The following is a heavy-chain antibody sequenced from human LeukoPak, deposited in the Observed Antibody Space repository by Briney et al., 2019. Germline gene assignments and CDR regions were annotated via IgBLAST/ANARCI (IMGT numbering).Heavy chain of an antibody. D-gene: IGHD2-15*01. CDR3: AVYCSGGSCFAY. CDR2: IYYSGST. J-gene: IGHJ4*02. V-gene: IGHV4-39*07. Sequence: PSETLSLTCTVSGGSISSSSYYWGWIRQPPGKGLEWIGSIYYSGSTYYNPSLKSRVTISVDTSKNQFSLKLSSVTAADTAVYYCAVYCSGGSCFAYWGQGTLVTVSS. CDR1: GGSISSSSYY.